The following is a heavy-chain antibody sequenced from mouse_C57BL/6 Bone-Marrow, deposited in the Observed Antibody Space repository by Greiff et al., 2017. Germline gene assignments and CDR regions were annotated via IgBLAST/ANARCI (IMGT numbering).Heavy chain of an antibody. J-gene: IGHJ2*01. CDR1: GFTFSDYG. Sequence: EVKVVESGGGLVKPGGSLKLSCAASGFTFSDYGMHWVRQAPEKGLEWVAYISSGSSTIYYADTVKGRFTISRDNAKNTLFLQMTSLRSEDTAMYYCARDYYYGSPYYFDYGGQGTTLTVSS. V-gene: IGHV5-17*01. CDR2: ISSGSSTI. CDR3: ARDYYYGSPYYFDY. D-gene: IGHD1-1*01.